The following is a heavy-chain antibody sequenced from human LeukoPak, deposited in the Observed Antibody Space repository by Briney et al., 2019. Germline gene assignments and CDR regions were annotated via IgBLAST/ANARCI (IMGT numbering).Heavy chain of an antibody. CDR1: GFTFSSYA. CDR2: ISYDGSNK. J-gene: IGHJ5*02. D-gene: IGHD6-13*01. V-gene: IGHV3-30-3*01. CDR3: ARGPPGQRLVINWFDP. Sequence: GGSLRLSCAASGFTFSSYAMHWVRQAPGKGLEWVAVISYDGSNKYYADPVKGRFTISRDNSKNTLYPQMNSLRAEDTAVYYCARGPPGQRLVINWFDPWGQGTLVTVSS.